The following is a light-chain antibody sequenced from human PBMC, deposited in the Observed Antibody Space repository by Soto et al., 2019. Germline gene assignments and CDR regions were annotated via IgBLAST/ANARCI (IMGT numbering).Light chain of an antibody. CDR1: QAFLRSNGYNY. Sequence: DIVMTQSPLSLTVTPGEPPSIFCRSSQAFLRSNGYNYFNWYQQRPGQSPHLLIYGGSNVAPGVPDRFSGSGSGTDFTLRISRVEADDVGVYYGMQTVQTPITFGQGTRLEIK. CDR3: MQTVQTPIT. CDR2: GGS. V-gene: IGKV2-28*01. J-gene: IGKJ5*01.